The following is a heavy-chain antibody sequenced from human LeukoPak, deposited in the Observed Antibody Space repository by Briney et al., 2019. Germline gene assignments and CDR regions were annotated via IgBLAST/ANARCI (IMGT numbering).Heavy chain of an antibody. CDR2: IRSKTYGGTT. CDR3: AKDIEASI. J-gene: IGHJ4*02. CDR1: GFTFGDYA. V-gene: IGHV3-49*04. Sequence: GGSLRLSCTASGFTFGDYAMSWARQAPGKGLEWVGFIRSKTYGGTTEYAASVKGRFTISRDDSKSITYLQMNSLRAEDTAAYYCAKDIEASIWGQGTLVAVSS. D-gene: IGHD2-15*01.